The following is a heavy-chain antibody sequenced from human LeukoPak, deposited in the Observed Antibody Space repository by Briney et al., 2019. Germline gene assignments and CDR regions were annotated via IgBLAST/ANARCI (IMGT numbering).Heavy chain of an antibody. CDR2: IYYSGST. Sequence: PSETLSLTCTVSGGSISSYYWSWIRQPPGKGLEWIGYIYYSGSTNYNPSLKSRVTISVDTSKNQFSPKLSSVTAADTAVYYCARSYYDFWSGYYTGGGNFDYWGQGTLVTVSS. V-gene: IGHV4-59*01. J-gene: IGHJ4*02. D-gene: IGHD3-3*01. CDR1: GGSISSYY. CDR3: ARSYYDFWSGYYTGGGNFDY.